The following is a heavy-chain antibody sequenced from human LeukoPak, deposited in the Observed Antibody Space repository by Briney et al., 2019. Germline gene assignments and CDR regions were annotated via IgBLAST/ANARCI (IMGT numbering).Heavy chain of an antibody. V-gene: IGHV3-7*01. CDR3: ARGLAVAANWFDP. CDR1: GFTFSSYW. D-gene: IGHD6-19*01. CDR2: IKQDGSEK. J-gene: IGHJ5*02. Sequence: GGSLRLSCAASGFTFSSYWMNWVRQAPGKGPEWVANIKQDGSEKYYVDSVKGRFTISRDNAKNSLSLQMNSLRAEDTAVYYCARGLAVAANWFDPWGQGTLVTASS.